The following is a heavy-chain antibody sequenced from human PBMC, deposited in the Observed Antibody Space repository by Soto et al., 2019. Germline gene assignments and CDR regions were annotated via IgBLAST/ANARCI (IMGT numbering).Heavy chain of an antibody. V-gene: IGHV3-7*03. CDR2: IKQDGSEK. J-gene: IGHJ4*02. CDR3: ARKYCSSTNCYTFYFDY. CDR1: GFTFSSYW. Sequence: EVQLVESGGGLVQPGGSLRLSCAASGFTFSSYWMSWVRQAPGKGLEWVANIKQDGSEKYYVDSVKGRFTISRDNAKNSLYLQISSLRAADTAVYYCARKYCSSTNCYTFYFDYWGQGTLVTVSS. D-gene: IGHD2-2*02.